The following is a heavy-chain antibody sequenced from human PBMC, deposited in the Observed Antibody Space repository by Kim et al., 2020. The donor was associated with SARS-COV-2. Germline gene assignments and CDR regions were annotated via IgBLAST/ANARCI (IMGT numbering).Heavy chain of an antibody. CDR3: AREDGSLGWFDP. D-gene: IGHD3-10*01. J-gene: IGHJ5*02. Sequence: KYSQKFQGRVTITRDTSASTAYMELSSLRSEDTAVYYCAREDGSLGWFDPWGQGTLVTVSS. V-gene: IGHV1-3*01.